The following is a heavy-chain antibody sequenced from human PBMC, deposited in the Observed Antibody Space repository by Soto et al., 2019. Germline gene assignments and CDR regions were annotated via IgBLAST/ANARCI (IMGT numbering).Heavy chain of an antibody. V-gene: IGHV3-33*01. CDR1: GFTFSSYG. CDR2: IWYDGSNK. J-gene: IGHJ3*02. Sequence: QVQLVESGGGVVQPGRSLRLSCAASGFTFSSYGMHWVRQAPGKGLEWVAVIWYDGSNKYYADSVKGRFTISRDNSKNTLYLQMNSLRAEDTAVYYCARASGGGDAFDIWGQGTMVTVSS. D-gene: IGHD2-15*01. CDR3: ARASGGGDAFDI.